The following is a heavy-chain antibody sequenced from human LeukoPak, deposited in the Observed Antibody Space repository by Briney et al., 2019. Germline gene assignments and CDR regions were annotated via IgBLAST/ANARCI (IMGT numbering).Heavy chain of an antibody. J-gene: IGHJ6*03. CDR1: GFTFSSYW. CDR2: IKQDGSEK. CDR3: ARGGSSSWSYYYYMDV. V-gene: IGHV3-7*01. D-gene: IGHD6-13*01. Sequence: TGGSLRLSCAASGFTFSSYWMSWVRQAPGKGLEWVANIKQDGSEKYYVDSVKGRFTISRDNAKNSLYLQMNSLRAEDTAVYYCARGGSSSWSYYYYMDVWGKGTTVTVSS.